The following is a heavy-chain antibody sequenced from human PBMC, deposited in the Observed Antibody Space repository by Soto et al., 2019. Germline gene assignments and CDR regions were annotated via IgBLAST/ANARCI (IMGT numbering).Heavy chain of an antibody. D-gene: IGHD5-18*01. CDR2: IYHSGST. V-gene: IGHV4-38-2*02. CDR3: ARDLVGTAILNWFDP. CDR1: GYSISSGYY. Sequence: QVQLQESGPGLVKPSETLSLTCAVSGYSISSGYYWGWIRQPPGKGLEWIGSIYHSGSTYYNPSLKSRVTISVDTSKNQFSLKLSSVTAADTAVYYCARDLVGTAILNWFDPWGQGTLVTVSS. J-gene: IGHJ5*02.